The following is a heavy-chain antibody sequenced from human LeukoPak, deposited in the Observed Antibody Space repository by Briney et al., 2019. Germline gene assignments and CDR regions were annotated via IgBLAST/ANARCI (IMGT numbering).Heavy chain of an antibody. CDR1: GASISRSTYY. Sequence: SETLSLTCSVSGASISRSTYYWGWIRQPPGKGLEWIGSVFHTGTAYYNPSLRSRVTISVDTSKNQFSLKLSFVTATDTAVYYCTKNDVDDYGTWGQGTLVIVSS. CDR2: VFHTGTA. CDR3: TKNDVDDYGT. V-gene: IGHV4-39*01. D-gene: IGHD4-17*01. J-gene: IGHJ5*02.